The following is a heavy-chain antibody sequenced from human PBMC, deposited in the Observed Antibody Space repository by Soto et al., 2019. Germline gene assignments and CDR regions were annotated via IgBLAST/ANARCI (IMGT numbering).Heavy chain of an antibody. CDR1: GFTFSSYW. V-gene: IGHV3-7*01. CDR2: IEQDGSEK. J-gene: IGHJ4*02. D-gene: IGHD6-6*01. CDR3: ARKAYSTSSADY. Sequence: EVQLVESGGGLVQPGGSLRLSCAASGFTFSSYWMNWVRQAPGKGLEWVASIEQDGSEKYYVDSVKGRFTISRDNARNSLYLQMNSLRAEDMAVYYCARKAYSTSSADYWGQGTLVTVSS.